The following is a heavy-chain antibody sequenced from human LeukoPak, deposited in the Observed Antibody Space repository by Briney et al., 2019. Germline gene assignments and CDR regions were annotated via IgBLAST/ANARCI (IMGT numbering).Heavy chain of an antibody. V-gene: IGHV3-23*01. D-gene: IGHD6-13*01. CDR2: ISGSGGRT. CDR1: GVTFSSYA. CDR3: AKDLPAGSY. Sequence: GESLRLSCAASGVTFSSYAMSWLRQPPGKGRVWFSAISGSGGRTYYADSVKGRFTISRDNSKNTLYLQMNSLRDEDTAVYYCAKDLPAGSYWGQGTLVTVSS. J-gene: IGHJ4*02.